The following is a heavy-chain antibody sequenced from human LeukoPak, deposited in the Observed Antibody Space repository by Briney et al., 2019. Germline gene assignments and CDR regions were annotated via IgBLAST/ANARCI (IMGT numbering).Heavy chain of an antibody. V-gene: IGHV3-30*04. J-gene: IGHJ4*02. Sequence: PGRSLRLSCAASGFTFSSSAMQWVRQAPGKGLEWVAVISYDGSKKYYADSVKGRFTISRDDSKNTLYLQMNSLRGEDTAVYCCARSRSASTSGWYDYFDYWGRGTLVTVSS. CDR2: ISYDGSKK. CDR1: GFTFSSSA. D-gene: IGHD6-19*01. CDR3: ARSRSASTSGWYDYFDY.